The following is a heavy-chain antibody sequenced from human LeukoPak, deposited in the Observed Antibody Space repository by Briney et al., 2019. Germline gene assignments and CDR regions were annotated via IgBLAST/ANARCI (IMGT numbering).Heavy chain of an antibody. D-gene: IGHD3-22*01. Sequence: GESLKISCKGSGYSFTSYWIGWVRQMPGKGLEWMGIIYPGDSDTRYSPSFQGQVTISADKSISTAYLRWSSLKASDTAMYYCARLGYYYDISGYYVGDYWGQGTLVTVSS. V-gene: IGHV5-51*01. CDR2: IYPGDSDT. J-gene: IGHJ4*02. CDR1: GYSFTSYW. CDR3: ARLGYYYDISGYYVGDY.